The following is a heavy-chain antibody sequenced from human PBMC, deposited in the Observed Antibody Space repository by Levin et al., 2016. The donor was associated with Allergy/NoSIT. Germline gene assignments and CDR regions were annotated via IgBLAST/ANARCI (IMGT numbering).Heavy chain of an antibody. CDR1: DDSISSSSFY. CDR2: MYYSGNT. Sequence: SETLSLTCTVSDDSISSSSFYWGWIRQPPGKGLEWIGSMYYSGNTFYNPSLKSRVTVSIDTSQNEFSMKLNSVTAADTAVYYCAAHLATTGHQFDYWGQGTLVTVSS. D-gene: IGHD1-1*01. CDR3: AAHLATTGHQFDY. J-gene: IGHJ4*02. V-gene: IGHV4-39*01.